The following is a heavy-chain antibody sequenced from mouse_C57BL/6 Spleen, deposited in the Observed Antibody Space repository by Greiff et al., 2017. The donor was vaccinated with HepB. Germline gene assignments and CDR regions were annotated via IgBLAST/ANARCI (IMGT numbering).Heavy chain of an antibody. CDR1: GYTFTSYG. J-gene: IGHJ3*01. Sequence: QVQLKESGAELARPGASVKLSCKASGYTFTSYGISWVKQRTGQGLEWIGEIYPRSGNTYYNEKFKGKATLTADKSSSTAYMELRSLTSEDSAVYFCAREGYDGYYVAYWGQGTRVTVSA. CDR3: AREGYDGYYVAY. D-gene: IGHD2-3*01. V-gene: IGHV1-81*01. CDR2: IYPRSGNT.